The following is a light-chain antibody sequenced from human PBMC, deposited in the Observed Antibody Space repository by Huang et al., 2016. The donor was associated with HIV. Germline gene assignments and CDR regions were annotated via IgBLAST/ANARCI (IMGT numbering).Light chain of an antibody. V-gene: IGKV1-39*01. Sequence: DIQMTQSPFSLSASVGDRVTITCRASQRIDAYLNWYQCKPGRAPKLLIFATSDLQGGVPSMFSGSRSGTTFSLTISSRQPQDFATYFCQQSYYFPRTFGQGTKVEMK. CDR3: QQSYYFPRT. J-gene: IGKJ2*01. CDR1: QRIDAY. CDR2: ATS.